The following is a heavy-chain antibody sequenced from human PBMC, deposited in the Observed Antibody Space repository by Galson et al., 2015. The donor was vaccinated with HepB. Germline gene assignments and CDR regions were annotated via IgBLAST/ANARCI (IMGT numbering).Heavy chain of an antibody. CDR3: ARDLWGERIQLWCDI. V-gene: IGHV1-3*01. J-gene: IGHJ3*02. Sequence: SVKVSCKASGYTFTSYAMHWVRQAPGQRLEWMGWINAGNGNTKYSQKFQGRVTITRDTSASTAYMELSSLRSEDTAVYYCARDLWGERIQLWCDIWGQGTMVTVSS. CDR1: GYTFTSYA. CDR2: INAGNGNT. D-gene: IGHD5-18*01.